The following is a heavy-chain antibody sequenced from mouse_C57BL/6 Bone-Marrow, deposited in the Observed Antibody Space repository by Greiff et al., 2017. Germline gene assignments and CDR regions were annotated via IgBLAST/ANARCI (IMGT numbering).Heavy chain of an antibody. Sequence: EVQLQQSGTVLARPGASVKMSCKTSGYTFTSYWMHWVKQRPGQGLEWIGAIYPGNSDTSYNQKFKGKAKLPAVTSASAAYMELSSLTNVYSAVYYCTRWGFSTTPYHWGQGTTLTVSS. V-gene: IGHV1-5*01. CDR2: IYPGNSDT. CDR1: GYTFTSYW. CDR3: TRWGFSTTPYH. D-gene: IGHD1-1*01. J-gene: IGHJ2*01.